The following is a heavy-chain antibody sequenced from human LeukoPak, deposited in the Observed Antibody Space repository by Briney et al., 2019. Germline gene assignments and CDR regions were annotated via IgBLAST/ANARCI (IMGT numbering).Heavy chain of an antibody. CDR3: ARGITIFGVVSHYYYYYMDV. Sequence: ASVKVSCKASGYTFTGYYMHWVRQAPGQGLEWMGWINPNSGGTNYAQKFQGRVTMTRDTSISTAYMELSRLRSDDTAVYYCARGITIFGVVSHYYYYYMDVWGKGTTVTVSS. CDR1: GYTFTGYY. CDR2: INPNSGGT. V-gene: IGHV1-2*02. J-gene: IGHJ6*03. D-gene: IGHD3-3*01.